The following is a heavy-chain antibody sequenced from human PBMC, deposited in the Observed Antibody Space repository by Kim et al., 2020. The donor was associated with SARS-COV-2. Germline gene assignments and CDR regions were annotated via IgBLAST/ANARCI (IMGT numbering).Heavy chain of an antibody. Sequence: SETLSLTCTVSGGSISSYYWSWIRQPAGKGLECIGRIYTSGSTNYNPSLKSRVTMSVDTSKNQFSLKLSSVTAADTAVYYCARDQYGSGYYDGIFWYFDLWGRGTLVTVSS. V-gene: IGHV4-4*07. CDR2: IYTSGST. J-gene: IGHJ2*01. CDR3: ARDQYGSGYYDGIFWYFDL. CDR1: GGSISSYY. D-gene: IGHD3-22*01.